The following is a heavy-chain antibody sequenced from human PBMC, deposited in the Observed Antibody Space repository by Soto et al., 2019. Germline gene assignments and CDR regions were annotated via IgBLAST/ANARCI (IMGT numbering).Heavy chain of an antibody. D-gene: IGHD1-26*01. V-gene: IGHV4-61*01. CDR2: IYYSGST. Sequence: PSETLSLTCTVFGGSVSSGSYYWSWIRQPPGKELEWIGYIYYSGSTNYNPSLKSRVTISVDTSKNQFSLKLSSVTAADTAVYYCARENRYSGSYPYYYYGMDVWGQGTTVTVSS. CDR1: GGSVSSGSYY. J-gene: IGHJ6*02. CDR3: ARENRYSGSYPYYYYGMDV.